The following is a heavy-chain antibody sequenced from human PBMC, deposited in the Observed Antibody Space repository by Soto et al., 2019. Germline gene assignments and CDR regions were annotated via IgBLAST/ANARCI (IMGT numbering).Heavy chain of an antibody. Sequence: ASVKVSCKASGYTFTNYAMHWVRQAPGQRLEWMGWINAGNGNTNYAQKFQGRVTMTRDTSTSTVYMELSSLRSEDTAVYYCARVEGFDSSGFFFGHWGQGTPVTVSS. J-gene: IGHJ4*02. CDR2: INAGNGNT. V-gene: IGHV1-3*01. D-gene: IGHD3-22*01. CDR3: ARVEGFDSSGFFFGH. CDR1: GYTFTNYA.